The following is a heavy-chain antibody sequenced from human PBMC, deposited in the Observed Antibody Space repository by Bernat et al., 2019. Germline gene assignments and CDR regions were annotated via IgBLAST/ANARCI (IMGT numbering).Heavy chain of an antibody. J-gene: IGHJ3*02. Sequence: QVQLVESGGGVVQPGRSLRLSCAASGFTFSSYAMHWVRQAPGKGLEWVAVISYDGSNKYYVDSVKGRFTISRDNAKNTLYLQMNSLRAEDTAVYYCARDNVRGGQLASGFYAFDIWGQGTLVTVSS. D-gene: IGHD6-6*01. CDR3: ARDNVRGGQLASGFYAFDI. CDR1: GFTFSSYA. CDR2: ISYDGSNK. V-gene: IGHV3-30-3*01.